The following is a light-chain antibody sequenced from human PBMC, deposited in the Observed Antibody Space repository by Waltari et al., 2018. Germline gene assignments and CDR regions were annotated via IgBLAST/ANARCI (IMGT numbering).Light chain of an antibody. Sequence: ELVLTQSPGTLSLSPGERATLTCRASHSVTRSYSAWHQQKPGQAPRLLIYDAASRATGIPDRFSARGSGTDFTLTISRLEPEDFAVYYCQQYDGTKYTFGQGTKLEIK. J-gene: IGKJ2*01. CDR1: HSVTRSY. CDR2: DAA. V-gene: IGKV3-20*01. CDR3: QQYDGTKYT.